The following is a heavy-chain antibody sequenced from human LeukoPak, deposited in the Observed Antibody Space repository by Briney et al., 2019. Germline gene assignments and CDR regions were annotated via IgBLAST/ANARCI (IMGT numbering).Heavy chain of an antibody. Sequence: SETRSLTCTGSGGSISSYYWSWIRQPPGKGLEWIGYIYYSGSTNYNPSLKSRVTISVDTSKNQFSLKLSSVTAADTAVYYCARAPYDSGGYYDYYFDYWGQGTLVTVSS. CDR1: GGSISSYY. J-gene: IGHJ4*02. D-gene: IGHD3-22*01. CDR3: ARAPYDSGGYYDYYFDY. CDR2: IYYSGST. V-gene: IGHV4-59*08.